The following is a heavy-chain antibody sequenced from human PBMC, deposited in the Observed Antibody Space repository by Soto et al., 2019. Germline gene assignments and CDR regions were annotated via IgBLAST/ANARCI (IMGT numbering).Heavy chain of an antibody. D-gene: IGHD1-20*01. CDR3: ARGSDKVTGWDY. CDR2: MNPNSGTT. V-gene: IGHV1-8*01. CDR1: GYTFTSYD. J-gene: IGHJ4*02. Sequence: QVQLVQSGAEVKKPGASVKVSCKASGYTFTSYDINWVRQATGQGLEWMGWMNPNSGTTGYAQQFQGRVTMTRNTSMITAYMDLSSLRSEDTAVYYWARGSDKVTGWDYWGQGTLVTVSS.